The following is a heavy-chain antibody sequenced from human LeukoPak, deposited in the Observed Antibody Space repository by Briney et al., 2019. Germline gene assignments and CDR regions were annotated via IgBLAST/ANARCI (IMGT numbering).Heavy chain of an antibody. CDR1: GYSFTSYW. V-gene: IGHV5-51*01. CDR3: ARHLRSAVAGTDWFDP. Sequence: GESLKISCKGSGYSFTSYWIGWVRQMPGKGLEWMGIIYPGDSDTRYSPSFQGQVTISADKSISTAYLQWSSLKASDTAMYYCARHLRSAVAGTDWFDPWGQGTLVTVSS. CDR2: IYPGDSDT. J-gene: IGHJ5*02. D-gene: IGHD6-19*01.